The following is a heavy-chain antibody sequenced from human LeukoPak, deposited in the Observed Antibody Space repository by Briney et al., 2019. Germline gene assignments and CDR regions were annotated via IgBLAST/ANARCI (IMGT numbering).Heavy chain of an antibody. CDR3: ARATFGVVITLDY. CDR2: INRSGST. Sequence: SQTLSLTCTVSGDSISSGDYYWSWIRQPPGKGLEWIGEINRSGSTNYNPSLKSRVTISVDTSKNQFSLKLSSVTAADTAVYYCARATFGVVITLDYWGQGTLVTVSS. J-gene: IGHJ4*02. CDR1: GDSISSGDYY. D-gene: IGHD3-3*01. V-gene: IGHV4-30-4*08.